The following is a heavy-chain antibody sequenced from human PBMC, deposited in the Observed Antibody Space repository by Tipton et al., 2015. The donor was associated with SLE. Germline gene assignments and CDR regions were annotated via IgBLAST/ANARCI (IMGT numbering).Heavy chain of an antibody. CDR3: ARGTLAARRGLDY. Sequence: TLSLTCAVYGGSFSGYYWSWTRQAPGKGLEWIGAINHSGSNNYNPSLKSRVTISVDTSKNQFSLKLSSVTAADTAVYYCARGTLAARRGLDYWGQGTLVTVSS. J-gene: IGHJ4*02. CDR1: GGSFSGYY. V-gene: IGHV4-34*01. D-gene: IGHD6-6*01. CDR2: INHSGSN.